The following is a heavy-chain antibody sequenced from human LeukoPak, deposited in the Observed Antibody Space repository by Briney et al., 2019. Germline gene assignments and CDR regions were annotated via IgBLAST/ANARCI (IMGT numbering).Heavy chain of an antibody. CDR3: ASPLIAVAGTQPYYYGMDV. CDR2: INPNSGGT. D-gene: IGHD6-19*01. J-gene: IGHJ6*02. Sequence: ASVKVSCTASGYTFTGYYMHWVRQAPGQGLEWMGWINPNSGGTNYAQKFQGRVTMTRDTSISTAYMELSRLRSDDTAVYYCASPLIAVAGTQPYYYGMDVWGQGTTVTVSS. CDR1: GYTFTGYY. V-gene: IGHV1-2*02.